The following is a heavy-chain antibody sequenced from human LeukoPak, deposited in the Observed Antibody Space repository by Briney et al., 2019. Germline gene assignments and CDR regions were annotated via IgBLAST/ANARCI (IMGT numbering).Heavy chain of an antibody. V-gene: IGHV3-7*01. CDR2: IKKTGSET. Sequence: GGSLRLSCAASGFTFSSYAMSWVRQAPGKGLEWVAYIKKTGSETYYVDSVKGRFTITRDNTRNSLFLQMYSLRAEDTAVYFCAREDGYCSGGNCYSYFDSWGQGTLVTVSS. D-gene: IGHD2-15*01. CDR3: AREDGYCSGGNCYSYFDS. J-gene: IGHJ4*02. CDR1: GFTFSSYA.